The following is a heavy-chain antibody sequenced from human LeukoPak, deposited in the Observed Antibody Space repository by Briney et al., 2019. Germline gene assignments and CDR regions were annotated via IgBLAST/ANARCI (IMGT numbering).Heavy chain of an antibody. J-gene: IGHJ4*02. CDR1: GFTFSSYS. CDR3: AKDLSGAFDY. D-gene: IGHD5-12*01. CDR2: ISSSSSYI. Sequence: QTGGSLRLSCAASGFTFSSYSMNWVRQAPGKGLEWVSSISSSSSYIYYADSVKGRFTISRDNSKNTLYLQMNSLRAEDTAVYYCAKDLSGAFDYWGQGTLVTVSS. V-gene: IGHV3-21*04.